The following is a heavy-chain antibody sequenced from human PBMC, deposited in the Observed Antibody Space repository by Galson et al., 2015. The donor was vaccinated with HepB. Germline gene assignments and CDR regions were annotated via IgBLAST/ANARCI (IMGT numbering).Heavy chain of an antibody. J-gene: IGHJ4*02. D-gene: IGHD6-13*01. V-gene: IGHV3-21*01. CDR2: ISSSSSYI. CDR3: AKDLEYSSSYYSFSDY. CDR1: GFTFSSYS. Sequence: SLRLSCAASGFTFSSYSMNWVRQAPGKGLEWVSSISSSSSYIYYADSVKGRFTISRDNAKNSLYLQMSSLRAEDTAVYYCAKDLEYSSSYYSFSDYWGQGTLVTVSS.